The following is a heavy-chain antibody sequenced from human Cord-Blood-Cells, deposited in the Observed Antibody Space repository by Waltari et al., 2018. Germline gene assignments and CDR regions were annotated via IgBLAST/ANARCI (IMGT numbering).Heavy chain of an antibody. CDR2: IKSKTDGGTT. J-gene: IGHJ6*02. CDR1: GFTFINHW. Sequence: EVQLVESGGGLVKPGGSLRLSCAASGFTFINHWMSWVRQAPGKGLEWVGRIKSKTDGGTTDYAAPVKGRFTISRDDSKNTLYLQMNSLKTEDTAVYYCTKGLSYIVVVPAAISRYYYGMDVWDQGP. D-gene: IGHD2-2*02. V-gene: IGHV3-15*01. CDR3: TKGLSYIVVVPAAISRYYYGMDV.